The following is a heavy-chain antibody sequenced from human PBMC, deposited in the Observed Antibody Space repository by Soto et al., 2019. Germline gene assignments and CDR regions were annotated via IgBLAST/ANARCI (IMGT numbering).Heavy chain of an antibody. V-gene: IGHV1-69*12. Sequence: QVQLVQSGAEVKKPGSSVKVSCKASGVTFSTHEISWVRQAPEQGLEWMGGIIPVFNTVKYGQRFQGRVTITADETTSTAYMELTGLTSADTAMYYCVRDQFSHGSGTYYVTGWDYWGQGTLVTVSS. J-gene: IGHJ4*02. CDR3: VRDQFSHGSGTYYVTGWDY. CDR1: GVTFSTHE. D-gene: IGHD3-10*01. CDR2: IIPVFNTV.